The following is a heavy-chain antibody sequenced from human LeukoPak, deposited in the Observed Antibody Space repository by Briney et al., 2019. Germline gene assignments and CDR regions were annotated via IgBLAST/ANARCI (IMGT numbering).Heavy chain of an antibody. V-gene: IGHV4-39*07. CDR2: INHSGST. D-gene: IGHD5-18*01. CDR3: ASGGYSYGFGVVSYYYGMDV. CDR1: GGSISSTSYY. J-gene: IGHJ6*02. Sequence: PSETLSLTCTVSGGSISSTSYYWGWIRQPPGKGLEWIGEINHSGSTNYNPSLKSRVTISVDTSKNQFSLKLSSVTAADTAVYYCASGGYSYGFGVVSYYYGMDVWGQGTTVTVSS.